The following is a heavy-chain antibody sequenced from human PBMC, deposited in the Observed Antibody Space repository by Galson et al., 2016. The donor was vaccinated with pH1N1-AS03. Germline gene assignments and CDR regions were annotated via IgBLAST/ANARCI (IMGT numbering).Heavy chain of an antibody. CDR2: ISSRGDDI. Sequence: SLRLSCAASGFTFSNFGMHWVRQAPGQGLEWVSSISSRGDDIYYADSVKGRFTISRDNAKNSLYLQMNGLRVEDTALYYCARPTAGLYSTYFGLDVWGQGTTVTVSS. V-gene: IGHV3-21*06. CDR1: GFTFSNFG. CDR3: ARPTAGLYSTYFGLDV. J-gene: IGHJ6*02. D-gene: IGHD6-13*01.